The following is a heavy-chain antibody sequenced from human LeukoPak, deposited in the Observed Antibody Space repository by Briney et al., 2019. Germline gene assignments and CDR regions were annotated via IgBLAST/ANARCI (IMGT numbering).Heavy chain of an antibody. CDR1: GGSFSGYY. V-gene: IGHV4-34*01. CDR2: INHSGST. CDR3: ARDSTTVTLPFFDY. D-gene: IGHD4-17*01. J-gene: IGHJ4*02. Sequence: SETLSLTCAVSGGSFSGYYWSWIRQPPGKGLEWIGGINHSGSTNYNPSLKSRITISVDTSKNQFSLKLSSVTAADTAVCYCARDSTTVTLPFFDYWGQGTLVTVSS.